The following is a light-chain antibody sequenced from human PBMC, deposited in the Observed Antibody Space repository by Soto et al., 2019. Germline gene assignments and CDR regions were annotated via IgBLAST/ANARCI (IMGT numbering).Light chain of an antibody. CDR2: EVS. CDR3: SSYTSTSPYV. J-gene: IGLJ1*01. V-gene: IGLV2-14*01. CDR1: SSDVGGYNY. Sequence: QSALTQPASVSGSPGQSITISCTGTSSDVGGYNYVSWYQQHPGKAPKLMIYEVSNRPSGVSNRFSGSKSGNTASLTISGLQVEDEAEYYCSSYTSTSPYVFGTGTKVTVL.